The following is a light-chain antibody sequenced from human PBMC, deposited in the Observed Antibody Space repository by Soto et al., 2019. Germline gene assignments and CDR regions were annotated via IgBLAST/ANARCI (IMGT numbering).Light chain of an antibody. V-gene: IGLV2-14*01. CDR1: SSDIGGYNY. CDR2: EVT. J-gene: IGLJ1*01. Sequence: QSALARPASVSGSPGQSITISCTGGSSDIGGYNYVSWYQQHPGRAPRLLILEVTNRPSGVPDRFSGSKSGNTASLIIRGLQAEDEADYFCSSYSSKTPPYVFGTGTKLTVL. CDR3: SSYSSKTPPYV.